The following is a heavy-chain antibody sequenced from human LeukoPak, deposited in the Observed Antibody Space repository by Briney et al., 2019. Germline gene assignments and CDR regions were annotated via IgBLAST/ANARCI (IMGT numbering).Heavy chain of an antibody. J-gene: IGHJ4*02. Sequence: TGGSLRLSCAASGFTFSSYSMNWVCQAPGKGLEWVSSISSSSSYIYYADSVKGRFTISRDNSKNTLYLQMNSLRAEDTAVYYCARDSDLGYWGQGTLVTVSS. V-gene: IGHV3-21*04. CDR3: ARDSDLGY. D-gene: IGHD3-3*01. CDR1: GFTFSSYS. CDR2: ISSSSSYI.